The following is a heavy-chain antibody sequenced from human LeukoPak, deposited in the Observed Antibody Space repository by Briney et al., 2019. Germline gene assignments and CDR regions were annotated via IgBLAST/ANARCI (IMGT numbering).Heavy chain of an antibody. CDR1: GYAITSGGFS. V-gene: IGHV4-30-2*06. CDR2: IYDRGPA. Sequence: SQTLSLTCTVSGYAITSGGFSWNWIRQSPGKGLEWIGCIYDRGPAYYNPSLQSRVTISIDTSKNQFSLKLSSVTAADTAVYYCARLRVQNYGGNWGFDYWGQGTLVTVSS. CDR3: ARLRVQNYGGNWGFDY. J-gene: IGHJ4*02. D-gene: IGHD4-23*01.